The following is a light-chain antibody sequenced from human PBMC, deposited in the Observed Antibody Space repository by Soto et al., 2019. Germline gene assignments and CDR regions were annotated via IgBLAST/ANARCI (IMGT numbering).Light chain of an antibody. J-gene: IGKJ1*01. CDR3: QHYVTSLTT. CDR2: GAS. Sequence: EIVVTQSPATLSVSPGERATLSCGASQSVTSNYLAWYQQKPGQAPRLLIFGASIRVKGIPDRFIGSGSGTDFTLTISRLEPEDFAVYYCQHYVTSLTTFGQGTK. CDR1: QSVTSNY. V-gene: IGKV3-20*01.